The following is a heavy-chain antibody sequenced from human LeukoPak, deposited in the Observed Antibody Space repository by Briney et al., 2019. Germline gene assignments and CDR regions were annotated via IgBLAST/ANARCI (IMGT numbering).Heavy chain of an antibody. D-gene: IGHD3-3*01. CDR1: GFTFSDYY. CDR2: IDARSGIV. CDR3: ARTYDFGRGPPGDAFDN. Sequence: TGGSLRLSCAASGFTFSDYYMSWIRQAPGKGLEWVSYIDARSGIVYYADSVQGRFTISRDDAKDSVFLQMNSLRVDDTAVYYCARTYDFGRGPPGDAFDNWGQGTLVTVPS. V-gene: IGHV3-11*04. J-gene: IGHJ3*02.